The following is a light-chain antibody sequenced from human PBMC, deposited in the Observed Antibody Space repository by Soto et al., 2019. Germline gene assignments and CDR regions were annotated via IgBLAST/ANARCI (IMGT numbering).Light chain of an antibody. V-gene: IGKV1-5*01. CDR1: QSISSW. J-gene: IGKJ4*01. CDR2: DAS. Sequence: DIQMTQSPSTLSASVGDRVTITCRASQSISSWLARYQQKPGNAPMLLIYDASSSESGVPSRFSGSASGSDFTLTISSLQPDDFATYYCKQYNIYPLTFGGGTKVDIK. CDR3: KQYNIYPLT.